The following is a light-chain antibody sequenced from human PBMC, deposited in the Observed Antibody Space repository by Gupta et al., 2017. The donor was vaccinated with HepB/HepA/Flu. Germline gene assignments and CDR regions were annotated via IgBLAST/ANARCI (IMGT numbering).Light chain of an antibody. Sequence: DIVMNQSPDGLPVSLGERATIHCKSSQSGLYSSDNNNYLAWYQQRPGQPPKVLLYSASTRESGVPDRFSGSGSGTDFTLTISILHAEDVAVYYCQQDVSSPVTFGHGTKVDIK. CDR3: QQDVSSPVT. J-gene: IGKJ3*01. CDR2: SAS. CDR1: QSGLYSSDNNNY. V-gene: IGKV4-1*01.